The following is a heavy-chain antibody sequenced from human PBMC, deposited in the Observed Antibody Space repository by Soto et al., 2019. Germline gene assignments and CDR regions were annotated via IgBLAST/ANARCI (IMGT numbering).Heavy chain of an antibody. CDR3: ASGRGRSFYYGMDV. Sequence: EVQLLESGGGLVQPGGSLRLSCAASRFTFSSYAMTWVRQAPGKGLEWVSAISGSGDSTYYAGSVKGRFTISRDNSKTTLYLQMNSLRAEDTAVYYCASGRGRSFYYGMDVWGQGTTVTVSS. CDR2: ISGSGDST. J-gene: IGHJ6*02. V-gene: IGHV3-23*01. CDR1: RFTFSSYA. D-gene: IGHD1-26*01.